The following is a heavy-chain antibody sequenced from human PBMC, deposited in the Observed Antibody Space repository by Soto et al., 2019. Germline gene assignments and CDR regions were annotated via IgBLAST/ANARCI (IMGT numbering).Heavy chain of an antibody. D-gene: IGHD4-17*01. CDR2: ITGSGGST. Sequence: EVRLLESGGDLAQPGGSLRLSCAASGFTFSSYVMAWVRQAPGKGLEWVSSITGSGGSTYYADSVKGRLTVSRDNSKNTLFLQMNSLRAEDTAIYYCAKPYGDFHSGSGYFDLWGRGTLVTVSS. J-gene: IGHJ2*01. CDR3: AKPYGDFHSGSGYFDL. V-gene: IGHV3-23*01. CDR1: GFTFSSYV.